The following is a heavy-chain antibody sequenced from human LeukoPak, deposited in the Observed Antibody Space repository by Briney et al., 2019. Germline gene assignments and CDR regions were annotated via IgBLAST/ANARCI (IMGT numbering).Heavy chain of an antibody. V-gene: IGHV3-73*01. J-gene: IGHJ6*03. CDR1: GFTFSGSA. CDR2: IRSKANSYAT. D-gene: IGHD3-22*01. CDR3: TGQYYYDSSGYYRKASAYYYYMDV. Sequence: GGSLKLSCAASGFTFSGSAMHWVRQASGKGLEWVGRIRSKANSYATAYAASVKGRFTISRDDSKNTAYLQMNSLKTEDPGVYYCTGQYYYDSSGYYRKASAYYYYMDVWGKGTTVTVSS.